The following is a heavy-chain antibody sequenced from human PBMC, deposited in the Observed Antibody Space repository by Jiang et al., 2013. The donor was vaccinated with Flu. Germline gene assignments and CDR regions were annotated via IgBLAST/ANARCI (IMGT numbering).Heavy chain of an antibody. D-gene: IGHD4-23*01. CDR3: ARLVYGGNGYWYFDL. J-gene: IGHJ2*01. CDR1: GGSISSYY. V-gene: IGHV4-59*08. CDR2: IYYSGST. Sequence: GPGLVKPSETLSLTCTVSGGSISSYYWSWIRQPPGKGLEWIGYIYYSGSTNYNPSLKSRVTISVDTSKNQFSLKLSSVTAADTAVYYCARLVYGGNGYWYFDLWGRGTLVTVSS.